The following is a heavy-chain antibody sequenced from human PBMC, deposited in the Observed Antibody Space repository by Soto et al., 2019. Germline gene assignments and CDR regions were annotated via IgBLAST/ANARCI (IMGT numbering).Heavy chain of an antibody. CDR3: ARGHSSSWYGSNWFDP. V-gene: IGHV4-34*01. CDR2: INHSGST. Sequence: PSETLSLTCAVEGGSFSGYYWSWIRQPPGKGLEWIGEINHSGSTNYNPSLKSRVTISVDTSKNQFSLKLSSVTAADTAVYYCARGHSSSWYGSNWFDPWGQGTLVTVSS. J-gene: IGHJ5*02. D-gene: IGHD6-13*01. CDR1: GGSFSGYY.